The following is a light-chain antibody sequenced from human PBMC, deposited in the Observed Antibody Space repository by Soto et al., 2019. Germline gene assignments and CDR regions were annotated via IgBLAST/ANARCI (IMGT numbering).Light chain of an antibody. CDR3: RQALQTPWK. V-gene: IGKV2-28*01. CDR2: LGS. Sequence: DIVMTQSPLSLPVTPGEPASISCRSSQSLLHSNGYNYLDWYLQKQGQSPQLLIYLGSNRASGVPDRFSGSGSGTDFTLKISSVEAEDVGVYYCRQALQTPWKFGQGTKVEIK. J-gene: IGKJ1*01. CDR1: QSLLHSNGYNY.